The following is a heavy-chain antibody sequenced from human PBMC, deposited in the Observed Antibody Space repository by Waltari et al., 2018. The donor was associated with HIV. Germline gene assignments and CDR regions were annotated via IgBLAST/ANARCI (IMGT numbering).Heavy chain of an antibody. D-gene: IGHD5-18*01. CDR2: ISYDGSNK. V-gene: IGHV3-30*18. CDR3: AKPAAMASYGMDV. Sequence: QVQLVESGGGVVQLGRSLRLSCAASGFTFSSYGMHWVRQAPGKGLEWVAVISYDGSNKYYADSVKGRFTISRDNSKNTLYLQMNSLRAEDTAVYYCAKPAAMASYGMDVWGQGTTVTVSS. CDR1: GFTFSSYG. J-gene: IGHJ6*02.